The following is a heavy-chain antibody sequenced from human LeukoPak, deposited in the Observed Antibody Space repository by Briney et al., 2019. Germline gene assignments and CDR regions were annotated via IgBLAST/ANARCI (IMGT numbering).Heavy chain of an antibody. J-gene: IGHJ4*02. Sequence: ASVKVSCKVSGYTLTELSMHWVRQAPGKGLEWTGGFDPEDGETIYAQKFQGRVTMTEDTSTDTAYMELSSLRSEDTAVYYCRLVTLRDYYFDYWGQGTLVTVSS. V-gene: IGHV1-24*01. CDR2: FDPEDGET. D-gene: IGHD3-9*01. CDR1: GYTLTELS. CDR3: RLVTLRDYYFDY.